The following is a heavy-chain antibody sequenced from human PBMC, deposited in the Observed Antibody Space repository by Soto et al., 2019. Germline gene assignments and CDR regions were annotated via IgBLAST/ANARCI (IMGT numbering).Heavy chain of an antibody. CDR3: ARDGRYSNYYCGMDV. V-gene: IGHV1-46*01. Sequence: QVQLVQSGAEVKKPGASVKVSCKASGYTFTSYYMHWVRQAPGQGLEWMGIINPSGGSTSYAQKNQGRDPMTKDTSTSTDYMERSSLRSEDTAVYYCARDGRYSNYYCGMDVWGQGTTVTVSS. CDR1: GYTFTSYY. CDR2: INPSGGST. J-gene: IGHJ6*02. D-gene: IGHD4-4*01.